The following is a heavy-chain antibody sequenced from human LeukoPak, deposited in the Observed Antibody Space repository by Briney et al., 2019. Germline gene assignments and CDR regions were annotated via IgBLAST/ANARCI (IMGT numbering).Heavy chain of an antibody. CDR3: ACSIVGATSSDFDY. CDR1: GGYISSYY. J-gene: IGHJ4*02. CDR2: IYYSGST. Sequence: SETLSLTCTVSGGYISSYYWSWIRQTPGKGLEWIGYIYYSGSTNYNPSLKSRVTISVDTSKNQFSLKLSSVTAADTAVYYCACSIVGATSSDFDYWGQGTLVTVSS. V-gene: IGHV4-59*01. D-gene: IGHD1-26*01.